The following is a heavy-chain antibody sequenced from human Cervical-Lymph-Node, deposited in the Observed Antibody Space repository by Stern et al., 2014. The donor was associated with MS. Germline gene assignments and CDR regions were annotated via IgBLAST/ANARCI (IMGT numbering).Heavy chain of an antibody. CDR2: IHPSGGST. V-gene: IGHV1-46*01. J-gene: IGHJ6*02. D-gene: IGHD6-19*01. CDR3: ARVAVAVTAYYYYGMDV. Sequence: AQLVESGAEVKKPGASVKVSCKPSGYTFTSYYIHWVRQAPGKGLEWMGIIHPSGGSTSYPQKFQDRVPMTRDTSTSTVYMELSSLRSDYTALYYCARVAVAVTAYYYYGMDVWGQGTTVTVSS. CDR1: GYTFTSYY.